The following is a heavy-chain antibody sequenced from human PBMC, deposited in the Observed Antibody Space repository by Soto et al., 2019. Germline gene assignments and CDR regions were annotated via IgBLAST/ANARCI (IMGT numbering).Heavy chain of an antibody. CDR2: INHSGST. CDR1: GGSFSGYY. Sequence: SDTLSLTCAVYGGSFSGYYWSWIRHPPGKGLEWSGEINHSGSTNYNPSRKSRVTISVDTSKNQCSLKLSSVTAADTAVYYCAREFRGGYYYDSSGPQYYGMDVWGQGTTVTVSS. J-gene: IGHJ6*02. V-gene: IGHV4-34*01. D-gene: IGHD3-22*01. CDR3: AREFRGGYYYDSSGPQYYGMDV.